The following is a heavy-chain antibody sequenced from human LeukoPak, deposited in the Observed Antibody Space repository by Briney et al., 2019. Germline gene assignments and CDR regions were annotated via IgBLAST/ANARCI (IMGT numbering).Heavy chain of an antibody. Sequence: GESLKISCKGSGYSFTSYWIDWVRQMPGKGLEWMGIIYPADSDTRYSPSFQGQVTISADKSISTAYLQWSSLKASDTAMYYCARQNAWFGELLAQPYNWFDPWGQGTLVTVSS. D-gene: IGHD3-10*01. J-gene: IGHJ5*02. CDR2: IYPADSDT. CDR1: GYSFTSYW. CDR3: ARQNAWFGELLAQPYNWFDP. V-gene: IGHV5-51*01.